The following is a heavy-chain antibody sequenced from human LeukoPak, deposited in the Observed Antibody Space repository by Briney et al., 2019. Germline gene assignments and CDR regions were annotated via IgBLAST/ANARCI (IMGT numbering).Heavy chain of an antibody. J-gene: IGHJ3*02. CDR3: ARVRGGYCSSTSCSLGFGAFDI. V-gene: IGHV3-7*03. CDR2: IKQDGSEK. D-gene: IGHD2-2*01. CDR1: GFTFSSYW. Sequence: GGSLRLSCGASGFTFSSYWMTWVRQTPGKGLEWVANIKQDGSEKDYVDSVKGRFTISRDNAKNSLYLQMNSLRAEDTAVYYCARVRGGYCSSTSCSLGFGAFDIWGQGTMVTVSS.